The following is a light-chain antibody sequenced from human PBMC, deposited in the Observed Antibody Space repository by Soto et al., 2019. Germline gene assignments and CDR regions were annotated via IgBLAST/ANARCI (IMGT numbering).Light chain of an antibody. Sequence: EIVMPQSPAPLSVSPGEGATLSCRASQYISTNLAWYQQRPGQALRLLIYDASTRATGIPARFSGSGSGTEFTLTISSRESEDSSVYYGQQYNNWPPAVTFRGGTKVEIK. CDR1: QYISTN. CDR3: QQYNNWPPAVT. V-gene: IGKV3-15*01. CDR2: DAS. J-gene: IGKJ4*01.